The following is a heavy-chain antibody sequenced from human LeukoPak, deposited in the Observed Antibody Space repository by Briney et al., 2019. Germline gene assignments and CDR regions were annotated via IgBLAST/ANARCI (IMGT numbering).Heavy chain of an antibody. Sequence: PSETLSLTCAVYGGSFSGYYWSWIRQPPGKGLEWIGEINHSGSTNYNPSLKSRVTISVDTSKNQFSLKLSSVTAADTAVYYCASPVSLAGFDYWGQGTLVTVSS. CDR2: INHSGST. CDR1: GGSFSGYY. V-gene: IGHV4-34*01. D-gene: IGHD3-16*01. J-gene: IGHJ4*02. CDR3: ASPVSLAGFDY.